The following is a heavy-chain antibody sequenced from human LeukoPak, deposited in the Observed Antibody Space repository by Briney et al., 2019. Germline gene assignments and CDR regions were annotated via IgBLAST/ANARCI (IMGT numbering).Heavy chain of an antibody. CDR2: IYNSGNT. CDR3: ARGGTYCSSTSCYPFWLADT. J-gene: IGHJ3*02. D-gene: IGHD2-2*01. CDR1: GGSISSSSHY. V-gene: IGHV4-61*10. Sequence: SETLSLTCTVSGGSISSSSHYWSWIRQPAGKGLEWMGRIYNSGNTNYNPSLKSRATISQDTSKNQFSLKLSSVTAADTAVYYCARGGTYCSSTSCYPFWLADTWGQGTMVTVSS.